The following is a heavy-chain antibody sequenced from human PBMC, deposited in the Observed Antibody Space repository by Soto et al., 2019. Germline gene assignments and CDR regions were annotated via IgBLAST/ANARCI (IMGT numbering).Heavy chain of an antibody. Sequence: SETLSLTCTVSGGSISSYYWSWIRQPPGKGLEWIGYIYYSGSTNYNPSLKSRVTISVDTSKNQFSLKLSSVTAADTAVYYCARGYRYCTNGVCQYYYYYGMDVWGQGTTVTLSS. CDR1: GGSISSYY. CDR3: ARGYRYCTNGVCQYYYYYGMDV. J-gene: IGHJ6*02. V-gene: IGHV4-59*12. D-gene: IGHD2-8*01. CDR2: IYYSGST.